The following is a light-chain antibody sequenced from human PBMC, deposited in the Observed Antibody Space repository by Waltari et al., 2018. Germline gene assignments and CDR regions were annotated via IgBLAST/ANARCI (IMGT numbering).Light chain of an antibody. Sequence: QTVVTQEPSLSVSPGGTVTLTCALSSGAVSPTSYATWYHPTPGQPPLTPVSKGKCRSSVGPCLCPGSILGNTAALTITGAQADDESHYFCFFYMGSCIWVSGGGTKLTVL. J-gene: IGLJ3*02. V-gene: IGLV8-61*01. CDR2: KGK. CDR1: SGAVSPTSY. CDR3: FFYMGSCIWV.